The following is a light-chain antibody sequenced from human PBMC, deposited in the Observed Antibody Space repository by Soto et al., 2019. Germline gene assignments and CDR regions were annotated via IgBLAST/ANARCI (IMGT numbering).Light chain of an antibody. CDR2: GNS. CDR1: SSNIGAGYD. J-gene: IGLJ2*01. Sequence: QSVLTQPPSVSGAPGQRVTISCTGSSSNIGAGYDVHWYQQLPGTAPKLLIYGNSNRPSGVPDRFSGSKSGTSASLAITGLHAEHEADYYCQSYDSSLSGVVFGRGTKLTV. V-gene: IGLV1-40*01. CDR3: QSYDSSLSGVV.